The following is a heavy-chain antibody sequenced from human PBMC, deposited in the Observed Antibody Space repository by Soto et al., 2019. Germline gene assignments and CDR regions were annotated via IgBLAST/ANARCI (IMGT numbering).Heavy chain of an antibody. V-gene: IGHV3-30*18. CDR1: GFTFSSHG. J-gene: IGHJ4*02. CDR3: AKDLLAYVDTAMVNDY. D-gene: IGHD5-18*01. CDR2: ISYDGSNK. Sequence: GGSLRLSCAASGFTFSSHGMHWVRQAPGKGLEWVAVISYDGSNKYYADSVKGRFTISRDNSKNTLYLQMNSLRAEDTAVYYCAKDLLAYVDTAMVNDYWGQGTLVTVSS.